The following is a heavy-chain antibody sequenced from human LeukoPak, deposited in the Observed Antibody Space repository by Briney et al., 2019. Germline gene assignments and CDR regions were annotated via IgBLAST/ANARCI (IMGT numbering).Heavy chain of an antibody. V-gene: IGHV1-24*01. D-gene: IGHD6-19*01. CDR3: ATATLQAVAGKTGDY. CDR2: FDPEDGET. Sequence: GASVKVSCKVSGYTLTELSMHWVRQAPGKGLEWMGGFDPEDGETIYTQKFQGRVTMAEDTSTDTAYMELSSLRSEDTAVYYCATATLQAVAGKTGDYWGQGTLVTVSS. CDR1: GYTLTELS. J-gene: IGHJ4*02.